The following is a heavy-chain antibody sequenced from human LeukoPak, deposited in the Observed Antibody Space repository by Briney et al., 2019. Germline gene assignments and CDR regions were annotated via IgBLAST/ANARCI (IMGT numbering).Heavy chain of an antibody. D-gene: IGHD3-22*01. Sequence: PGGSLRLSCAASGFTFSSYGMHWVRQAPGKGLEWVAFIRYDGSNKYYADSVKGRFTISRDNSKNTLYLQMNSLRAEDTAVYYCAKDPYYDSSGYYFDYWGQGTLVTVFS. V-gene: IGHV3-30*02. CDR1: GFTFSSYG. CDR3: AKDPYYDSSGYYFDY. J-gene: IGHJ4*02. CDR2: IRYDGSNK.